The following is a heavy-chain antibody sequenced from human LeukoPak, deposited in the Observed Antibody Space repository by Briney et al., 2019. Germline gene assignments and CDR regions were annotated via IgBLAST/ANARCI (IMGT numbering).Heavy chain of an antibody. D-gene: IGHD2-15*01. CDR2: ISSNGGST. CDR1: GLTFSSYA. V-gene: IGHV3-64D*06. Sequence: GGSLSLSCSASGLTFSSYAMHWVRQAPGKGLEYVSAISSNGGSTYYADSMKGRFTISRDNSKNTLYLQMSSLRAEDTAVYNCVKDQGYCSGGSCPQFDFGGQGTLVIVTA. CDR3: VKDQGYCSGGSCPQFDF. J-gene: IGHJ4*02.